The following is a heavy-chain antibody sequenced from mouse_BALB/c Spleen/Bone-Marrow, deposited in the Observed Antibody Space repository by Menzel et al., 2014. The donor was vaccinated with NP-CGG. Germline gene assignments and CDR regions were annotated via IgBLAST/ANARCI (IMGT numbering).Heavy chain of an antibody. D-gene: IGHD1-2*01. V-gene: IGHV5-12-1*01. CDR1: GFAFSSYD. CDR3: ARQGYGYVDFDV. Sequence: EVKLVESGGGLVKPGGSLKLSCAASGFAFSSYDMSWVRQTPEKRLEWVAYISSGGGSTYYPDTAKGRFTISRDNAKNTLYLQMSSLKSEDTAMYYCARQGYGYVDFDVWGAGTTVTVSS. J-gene: IGHJ1*01. CDR2: ISSGGGST.